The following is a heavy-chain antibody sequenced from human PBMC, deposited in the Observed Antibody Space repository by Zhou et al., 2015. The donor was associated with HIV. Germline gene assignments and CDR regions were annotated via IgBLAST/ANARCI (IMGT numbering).Heavy chain of an antibody. CDR1: GAPFNTFA. Sequence: QVYLVQSGAELRKPGSSVKVSCKTYGAPFNTFALNWVRQAPGQGPEWMGTITPMFGTADYARKFQGRVSITADTSTRTGYMELNSLRYEDTAVYYCARGYSHGDYEVFFKEWGQGTLITVSS. D-gene: IGHD4-17*01. CDR3: ARGYSHGDYEVFFKE. CDR2: ITPMFGTA. J-gene: IGHJ1*01. V-gene: IGHV1-69*06.